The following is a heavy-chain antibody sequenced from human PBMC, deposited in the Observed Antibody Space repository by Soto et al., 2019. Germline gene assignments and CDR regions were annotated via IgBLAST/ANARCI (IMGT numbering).Heavy chain of an antibody. CDR2: ISWDSNSI. CDR3: ARYIEENQLLYDALDI. D-gene: IGHD2-2*01. CDR1: GFTIDDYA. Sequence: GGSLRLSCAASGFTIDDYAMHWVRQAPGKGLEWVSGISWDSNSIGYADSVKGRFTISRDNAKNSLYLQMNSLRTEDTALYFGARYIEENQLLYDALDIWGQGTMVTVSS. V-gene: IGHV3-9*01. J-gene: IGHJ3*02.